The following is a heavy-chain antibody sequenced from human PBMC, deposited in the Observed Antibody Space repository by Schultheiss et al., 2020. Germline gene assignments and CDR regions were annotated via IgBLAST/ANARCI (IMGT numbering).Heavy chain of an antibody. V-gene: IGHV4-59*01. CDR1: GESLTNYF. CDR2: MQLSGSS. CDR3: ARIGRRFLGYYYYMDV. Sequence: SQTLSLTCNVSGESLTNYFWTWIRQPPGKGLEWIGYMQLSGSSKYDPSLKSRVSMSVDTSKNQLSLRLTSVSAADTAVYYCARIGRRFLGYYYYMDVWGKGTTVTVSS. J-gene: IGHJ6*03. D-gene: IGHD3-3*01.